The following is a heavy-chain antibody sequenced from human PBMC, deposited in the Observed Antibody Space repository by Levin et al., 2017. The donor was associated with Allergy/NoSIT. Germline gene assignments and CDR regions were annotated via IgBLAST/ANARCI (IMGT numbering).Heavy chain of an antibody. Sequence: GESLKISCKASGYTFKNYGISWVRQAPGQGLEWMEWISTHNGNTNYAQSFQGRVTMTTDTSTSTADMELRSLISDDTAVYYCARFVVTPVSYFYMDVWGKGTTVTVSS. V-gene: IGHV1-18*01. CDR1: GYTFKNYG. CDR2: ISTHNGNT. D-gene: IGHD2-2*01. J-gene: IGHJ6*03. CDR3: ARFVVTPVSYFYMDV.